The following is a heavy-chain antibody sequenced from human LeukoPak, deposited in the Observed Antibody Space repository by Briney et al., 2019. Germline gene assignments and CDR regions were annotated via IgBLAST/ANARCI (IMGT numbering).Heavy chain of an antibody. CDR1: GFTVSSNH. V-gene: IGHV3-33*08. J-gene: IGHJ4*02. CDR2: IWSDGSKQ. CDR3: ARDLSYGSGEF. D-gene: IGHD3-10*01. Sequence: GGSLRLSCATSGFTVSSNHMSWVRQAPGKGLEWVAAIWSDGSKQIYEDSVRGRFTISRDDSENTLYLQMNSLRAEDTAVYYCARDLSYGSGEFWGQGTLVTVSS.